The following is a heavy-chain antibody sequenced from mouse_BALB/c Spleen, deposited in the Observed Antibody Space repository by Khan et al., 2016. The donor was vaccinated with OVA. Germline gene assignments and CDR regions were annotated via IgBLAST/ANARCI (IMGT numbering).Heavy chain of an antibody. V-gene: IGHV1S135*01. Sequence: VQLQQSGPELMKPGASVNISCKASVYSFTSYYIHWVKQSHGKSLEWIGYIDPFNGGTDYNQKFKGKATLTVDKSSSTAYMHLSSLTSEDSAVYYCARGAFGYWGQGTLVTVSA. CDR3: ARGAFGY. J-gene: IGHJ3*01. CDR1: VYSFTSYY. CDR2: IDPFNGGT.